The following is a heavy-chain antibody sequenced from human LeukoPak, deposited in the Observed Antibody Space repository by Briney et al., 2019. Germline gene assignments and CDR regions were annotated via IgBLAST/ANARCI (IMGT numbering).Heavy chain of an antibody. CDR1: GFTSSNYA. J-gene: IGHJ6*03. CDR2: ISRNGRST. Sequence: GGSLRLSCTVSGFTSSNYAMSWVRQAPGKGLEWVSGISRNGRSTYYADSVKGRFTISRDNVKNTLYLQMNSLRAEDTAVYYCAKVIAVAEYYYYYMDVWGKGTTVTVSS. D-gene: IGHD6-19*01. CDR3: AKVIAVAEYYYYYMDV. V-gene: IGHV3-23*01.